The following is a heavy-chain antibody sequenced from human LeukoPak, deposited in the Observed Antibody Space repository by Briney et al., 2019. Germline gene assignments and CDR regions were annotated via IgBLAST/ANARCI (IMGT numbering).Heavy chain of an antibody. CDR1: GGSISSYY. J-gene: IGHJ4*02. D-gene: IGHD3-3*01. CDR2: IYYSGST. Sequence: SETLSLTCTVSGGSISSYYWTWIRQPPGKGLEWIGYIYYSGSTSYNPSLKSRVTISVDTSKNQFSLKLSSVTAADTAVYYCARQYDFWSGLFDYWGQGSLVTASS. CDR3: ARQYDFWSGLFDY. V-gene: IGHV4-59*08.